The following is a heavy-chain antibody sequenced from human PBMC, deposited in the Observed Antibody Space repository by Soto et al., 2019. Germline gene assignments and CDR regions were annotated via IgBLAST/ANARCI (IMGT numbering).Heavy chain of an antibody. Sequence: ASVKVSCKASGYTFTTYYINWVRQAPGQGLEWMGWINPNTGATNYAQKFQGWVTLTRDTSVTTAYVEVSRLTSGDTAVYFCARAGPTRVALDFSGQGTLVTVSS. V-gene: IGHV1-2*04. CDR1: GYTFTTYY. D-gene: IGHD3-10*01. CDR3: ARAGPTRVALDF. J-gene: IGHJ4*02. CDR2: INPNTGAT.